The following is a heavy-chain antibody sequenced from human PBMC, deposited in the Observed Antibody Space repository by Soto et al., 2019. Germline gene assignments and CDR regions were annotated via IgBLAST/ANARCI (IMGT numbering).Heavy chain of an antibody. V-gene: IGHV3-23*01. CDR2: ISGSGGST. CDR1: GFTFSSYA. D-gene: IGHD3-10*01. CDR3: ATKPTRKDGSGGGVGAY. Sequence: EVQLLESGGGLVQPGGSLRLSCAASGFTFSSYAMSWVRQAPGKGLEWVSAISGSGGSTYYADSVKGRFTISRDNSKNPLYLQMNSLGAEDTAVYYRATKPTRKDGSGGGVGAYWGQGTLVTVSS. J-gene: IGHJ4*02.